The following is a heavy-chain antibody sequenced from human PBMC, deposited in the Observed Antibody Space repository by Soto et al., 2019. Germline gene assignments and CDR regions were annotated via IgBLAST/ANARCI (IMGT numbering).Heavy chain of an antibody. CDR2: ISSSSSYI. J-gene: IGHJ6*03. CDR3: ARFSGDQRQAEYYYYMDV. CDR1: GFTFSSYS. Sequence: GGSLRLSCAASGFTFSSYSMNWVRQAPGKGLEWVSSISSSSSYIYYADSVKVRFTISRDNAKNSLYLQMNSLRAEDTAAYYCARFSGDQRQAEYYYYMDVWGKGTTVTVSS. V-gene: IGHV3-21*01. D-gene: IGHD2-21*02.